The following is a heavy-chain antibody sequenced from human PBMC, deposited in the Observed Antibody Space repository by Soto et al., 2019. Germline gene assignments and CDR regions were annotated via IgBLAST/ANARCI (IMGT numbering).Heavy chain of an antibody. CDR2: IDPCDSYT. D-gene: IGHD1-1*01. CDR1: GYRCINYW. V-gene: IGHV5-10-1*03. CDR3: VRHGNGTPFYFDF. Sequence: EVQLVQSGAEVKKPGESLRLSCQGSGYRCINYWISWVRQMPGKGLEWVGRIDPCDSYTVYSPSFQGHVTISIDTAINTAFLEWRSLQASDNAMYYCVRHGNGTPFYFDFWGRGTLVPVSS. J-gene: IGHJ4*02.